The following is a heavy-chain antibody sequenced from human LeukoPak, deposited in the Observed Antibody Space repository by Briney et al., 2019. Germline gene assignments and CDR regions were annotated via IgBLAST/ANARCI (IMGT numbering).Heavy chain of an antibody. J-gene: IGHJ4*02. V-gene: IGHV4-30-4*01. D-gene: IGHD5-18*01. CDR1: GGSISSYY. CDR2: IYYSGST. Sequence: SETLSLTCTVSGGSISSYYWSWIRHPPGKGLEWIGYIYYSGSTYYNPSLKSRVTISVDTSKNQFSLKLSSVTAADTAVYYCARVESSSGYSYGFQDYWGQGTLVTVSS. CDR3: ARVESSSGYSYGFQDY.